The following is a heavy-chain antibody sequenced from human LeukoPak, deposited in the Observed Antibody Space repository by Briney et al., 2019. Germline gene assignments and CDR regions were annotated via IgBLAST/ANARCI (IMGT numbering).Heavy chain of an antibody. V-gene: IGHV3-74*01. J-gene: IGHJ4*02. CDR2: ISPDARTI. Sequence: GGSLRLSCAASGFTFSSYAMHWVRQAPGKGLVWVSHISPDARTITYAAFVNGRFTISRDNAKNTLYLQMNSLRAEDTALYYCVRGQATAWGLDYWGQGTLVTVSS. CDR3: VRGQATAWGLDY. D-gene: IGHD6-13*01. CDR1: GFTFSSYA.